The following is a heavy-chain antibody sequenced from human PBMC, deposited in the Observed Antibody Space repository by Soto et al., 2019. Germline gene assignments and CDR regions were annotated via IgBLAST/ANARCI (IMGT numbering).Heavy chain of an antibody. Sequence: PSETLSLTCAVYGGSFSGYYWSWIRQPPGKGLEWIGEINHSGSTNYNPSLKSRVTISVDTSKNQFSLKLSSVTAADTAVYYCASRGIPFNVNIVATTRSNYYYYMDVWGKGTTVTVSS. CDR3: ASRGIPFNVNIVATTRSNYYYYMDV. J-gene: IGHJ6*03. V-gene: IGHV4-34*01. D-gene: IGHD5-12*01. CDR1: GGSFSGYY. CDR2: INHSGST.